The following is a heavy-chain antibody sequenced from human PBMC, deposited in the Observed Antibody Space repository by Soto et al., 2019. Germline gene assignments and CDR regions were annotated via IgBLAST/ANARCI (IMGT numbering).Heavy chain of an antibody. D-gene: IGHD6-13*01. J-gene: IGHJ6*02. CDR1: GGSFSGYY. CDR2: INHSGST. CDR3: VVAAADYYYYGMDV. Sequence: SSETLSLTCAVYGGSFSGYYWSWIRQPPGKGLEWIGEINHSGSTNYNPSLKSRVTISVDTSKNQFSLKLSSVTAADTAVYYCVVAAADYYYYGMDVWGQGTTVTVSS. V-gene: IGHV4-34*01.